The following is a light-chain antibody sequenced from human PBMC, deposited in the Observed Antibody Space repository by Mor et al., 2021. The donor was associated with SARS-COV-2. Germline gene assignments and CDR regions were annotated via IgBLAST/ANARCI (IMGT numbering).Light chain of an antibody. CDR3: CSFLVSSSPKYV. V-gene: IGLV2-14*03. CDR2: DVP. J-gene: IGLJ1*01. Sequence: KLIISDVPHRPSGVSNRFSGSKSGNTASLTISGLQPEDEADYYCCSFLVSSSPKYVFGTATYVTV.